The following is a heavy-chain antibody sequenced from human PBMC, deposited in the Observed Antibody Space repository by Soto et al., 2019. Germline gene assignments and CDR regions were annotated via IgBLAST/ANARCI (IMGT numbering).Heavy chain of an antibody. CDR1: GGTFSSYT. V-gene: IGHV1-69*04. CDR3: ARDPPVPAAISFGCIDP. J-gene: IGHJ5*02. CDR2: IIPILGIA. Sequence: SVKVSCKASGGTFSSYTISWVRQAPGQGLEWMGRIIPILGIANYAQKFQGRVTITADKSTSTAYMELSSLRSEDTAVYYCARDPPVPAAISFGCIDPWGQGTLVTLSS. D-gene: IGHD2-2*01.